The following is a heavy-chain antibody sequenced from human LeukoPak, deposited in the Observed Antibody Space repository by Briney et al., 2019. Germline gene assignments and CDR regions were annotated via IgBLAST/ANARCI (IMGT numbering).Heavy chain of an antibody. Sequence: GGSLRLSCAASGFSFRDYWMRWVRQAPGKGLEWVADISPDTSDKTYVDSVKGRFIISRNNAKQSLYLQMDTLTAEDTAVYYCVTSRTRQQKDYWGQGKLVTVSS. CDR1: GFSFRDYW. J-gene: IGHJ4*02. D-gene: IGHD1/OR15-1a*01. V-gene: IGHV3-7*01. CDR3: VTSRTRQQKDY. CDR2: ISPDTSDK.